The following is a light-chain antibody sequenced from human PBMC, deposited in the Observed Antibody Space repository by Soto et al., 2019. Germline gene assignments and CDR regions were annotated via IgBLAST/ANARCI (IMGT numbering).Light chain of an antibody. CDR2: EVN. V-gene: IGLV2-23*02. J-gene: IGLJ1*01. CDR3: CSYVGSSTSYV. Sequence: SALXQPASVSGSPGQSITISCTGTCGDVGNYNLVSWYQQHPGKAPRLMIYEVNKWPSGVSNRFSGSKSGNTASLTISGLQAEDEADYYCCSYVGSSTSYVFGTGTKVTVL. CDR1: CGDVGNYNL.